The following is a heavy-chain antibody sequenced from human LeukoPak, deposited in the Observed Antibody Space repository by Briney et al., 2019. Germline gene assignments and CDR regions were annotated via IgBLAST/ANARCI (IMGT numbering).Heavy chain of an antibody. D-gene: IGHD3-22*01. V-gene: IGHV3-30-3*01. J-gene: IGHJ2*01. CDR3: ARGVYYDIGVFYSPLAS. CDR2: ISYDGSNK. CDR1: GFTFSSYA. Sequence: GGSLRLSCAASGFTFSSYAMHWVRQAPGKGLEWVAVISYDGSNKYYADSVKGRFTISRDNSKNTLYLQMNSLRAEDTAVYYCARGVYYDIGVFYSPLASGGRGPLFPVP.